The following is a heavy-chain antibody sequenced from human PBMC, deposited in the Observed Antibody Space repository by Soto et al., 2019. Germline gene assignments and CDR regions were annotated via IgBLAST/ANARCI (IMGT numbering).Heavy chain of an antibody. V-gene: IGHV3-48*03. CDR1: GFTFSDFE. J-gene: IGHJ4*02. D-gene: IGHD6-19*01. CDR2: ISAIDYTS. Sequence: EVQLVESGGGLVQPGGSLRLSCAASGFTFSDFEFSWVRQAPGKGLEWISYISAIDYTSHYADSVRGRFTFSRDYAKKSLFLQMDNLRAEDKAVYYCARESSSSGWLYYWGQGTLVSVSS. CDR3: ARESSSSGWLYY.